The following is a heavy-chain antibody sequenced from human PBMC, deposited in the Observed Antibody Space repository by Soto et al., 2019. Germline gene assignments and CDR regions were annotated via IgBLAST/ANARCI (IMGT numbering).Heavy chain of an antibody. Sequence: LRLSCAASGFTFSSYGMHWVRQAPGKGLEWVAVISYDGSNKYYADSVKGRFTISRDNSKNTLYLQMNSLRAEDTAVYYCAKSVATNYYYGMAVWGQGTTVTVSS. CDR1: GFTFSSYG. V-gene: IGHV3-30*18. D-gene: IGHD6-19*01. CDR2: ISYDGSNK. J-gene: IGHJ6*02. CDR3: AKSVATNYYYGMAV.